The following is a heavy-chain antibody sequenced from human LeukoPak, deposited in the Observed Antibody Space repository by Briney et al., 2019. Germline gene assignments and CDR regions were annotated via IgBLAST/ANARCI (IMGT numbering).Heavy chain of an antibody. CDR1: GFTFSSYD. J-gene: IGHJ3*02. V-gene: IGHV3-13*01. D-gene: IGHD3-22*01. Sequence: GGSLRLSCAASGFTFSSYDMRWVRQATGKGLEWVSAIGTAGDTYYPGSVKGRFTISRENAKNSLYLQMNSLRAGDTAVYYCARARGYYDSSGYADAFDIWGQGTMVTVSS. CDR3: ARARGYYDSSGYADAFDI. CDR2: IGTAGDT.